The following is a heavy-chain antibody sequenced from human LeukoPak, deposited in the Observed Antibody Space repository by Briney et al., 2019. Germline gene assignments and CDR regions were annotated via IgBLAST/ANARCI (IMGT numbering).Heavy chain of an antibody. CDR1: GYTFTGYY. V-gene: IGHV1-2*02. CDR2: INPNSGGT. J-gene: IGHJ4*02. CDR3: AREEGGNSVLNY. Sequence: ASVKVSCKASGYTFTGYYMHWVRQAPGQGLEWMGWINPNSGGTNYAQKFQGRVTMTRDTSISTAYMELSRLRSDDTAVYYCAREEGGNSVLNYWGQGTLVTVSS. D-gene: IGHD4-23*01.